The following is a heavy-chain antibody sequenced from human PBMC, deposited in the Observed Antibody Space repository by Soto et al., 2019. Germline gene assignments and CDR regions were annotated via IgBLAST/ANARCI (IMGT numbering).Heavy chain of an antibody. CDR2: IYYSGST. J-gene: IGHJ4*02. V-gene: IGHV4-59*01. Sequence: SETLSLTCTVSGGSISSYYWSWIRQPPGKGLEWTGYIYYSGSTNYNPSLKSRVTISVDTSKNQFSLKLSSVTAADTAVYYCARESAHTAMVNYYFDYWGQGTLVTVSS. D-gene: IGHD5-18*01. CDR1: GGSISSYY. CDR3: ARESAHTAMVNYYFDY.